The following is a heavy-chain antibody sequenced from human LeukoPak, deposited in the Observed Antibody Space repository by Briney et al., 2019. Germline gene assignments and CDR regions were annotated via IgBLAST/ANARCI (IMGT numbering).Heavy chain of an antibody. J-gene: IGHJ6*02. D-gene: IGHD3-10*01. V-gene: IGHV3-53*01. CDR1: GFSVSSNY. CDR3: ARVWDYGSGSPYHYAMDV. CDR2: IYRDGST. Sequence: GGSLRLSCAASGFSVSSNYMSWVRQAPGKGLEWVSVIYRDGSTYYADSVRGRFTISRDDSKNTLSLQMNSLRAEDTAVYYCARVWDYGSGSPYHYAMDVWGQGTTVTVSS.